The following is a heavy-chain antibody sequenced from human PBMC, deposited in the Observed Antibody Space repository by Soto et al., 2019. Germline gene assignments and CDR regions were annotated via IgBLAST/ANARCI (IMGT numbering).Heavy chain of an antibody. J-gene: IGHJ6*02. Sequence: GASLKISCQCPRYSFPTNWIAWVRQMPGKGPEWMGSVHFGGSRTRYGPSFEGQITISADRSISTAYLQWRSLKASDSAMYYCAREKIAAAGTHYYYGKDVWGRGAKVT. CDR2: VHFGGSRT. CDR1: RYSFPTNW. CDR3: AREKIAAAGTHYYYGKDV. V-gene: IGHV5-51*01. D-gene: IGHD6-13*01.